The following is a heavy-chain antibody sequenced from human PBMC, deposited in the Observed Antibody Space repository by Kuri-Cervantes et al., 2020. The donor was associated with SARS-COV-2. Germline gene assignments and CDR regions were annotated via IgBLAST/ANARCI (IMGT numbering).Heavy chain of an antibody. V-gene: IGHV3-48*01. J-gene: IGHJ6*02. D-gene: IGHD3-3*01. CDR1: GFTFSSYA. CDR3: ASPRYYDFWSGPAGVMAV. Sequence: GGSLRLSCAASGFTFSSYAMNWVRQAPGKGLEWVSYISSSSSTIYYADSVKGRFTISRDNAKNSLYLQMNSLRAEDTAVYYCASPRYYDFWSGPAGVMAVWGQGNTVNGAS. CDR2: ISSSSSTI.